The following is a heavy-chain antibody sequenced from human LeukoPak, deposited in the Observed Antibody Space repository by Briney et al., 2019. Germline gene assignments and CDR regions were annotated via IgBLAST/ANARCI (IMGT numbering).Heavy chain of an antibody. CDR3: AVPLRDY. V-gene: IGHV3-33*01. D-gene: IGHD3-16*01. J-gene: IGHJ4*02. Sequence: GGSLRLSCAASGFTFSSYGMHWVRQVPGKGLEWVAVIWYDGSNKYYADSVKGRFTISRDNSKNTLYLQMNSLIAEDTAVYYCAVPLRDYWGQGTLVTVSS. CDR1: GFTFSSYG. CDR2: IWYDGSNK.